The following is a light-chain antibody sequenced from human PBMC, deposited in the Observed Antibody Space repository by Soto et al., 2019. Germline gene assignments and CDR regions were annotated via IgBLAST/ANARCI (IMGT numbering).Light chain of an antibody. CDR3: QQYGSSPPYT. CDR2: GAS. V-gene: IGKV3-20*01. CDR1: QSVSDTY. Sequence: EIVLTQSPGTLSLSPGERATLSCRASQSVSDTYLAWYQQKPGQAPRLLIYGASSRATGIPDRFSGSESGTDFTLTISGLEPEDFALYYCQQYGSSPPYTFGQGTKLEIK. J-gene: IGKJ2*01.